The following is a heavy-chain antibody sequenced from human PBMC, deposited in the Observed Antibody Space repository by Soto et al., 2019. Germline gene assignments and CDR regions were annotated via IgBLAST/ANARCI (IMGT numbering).Heavy chain of an antibody. J-gene: IGHJ4*02. V-gene: IGHV3-21*01. D-gene: IGHD3-10*01. CDR3: ARDPLWFGEIGYFDY. Sequence: EVPLVESGGGLVKPGGSLRLSCAASGFSFSSYAMNWVRQAPGKGLEWVSSIDSSSSFIYYADSVKGRFTISRDNAKNSLYLQMSSLRADDTAVYYCARDPLWFGEIGYFDYWGQGALVTVSS. CDR2: IDSSSSFI. CDR1: GFSFSSYA.